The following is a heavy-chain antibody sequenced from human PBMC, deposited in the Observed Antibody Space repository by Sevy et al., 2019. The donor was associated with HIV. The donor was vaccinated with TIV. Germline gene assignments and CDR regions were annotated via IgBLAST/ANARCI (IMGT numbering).Heavy chain of an antibody. CDR2: IKSKADGGTT. J-gene: IGHJ6*02. V-gene: IGHV3-15*01. CDR1: AFTFYYAW. CDR3: STDPIIVLLVTDGMDV. D-gene: IGHD2-8*02. Sequence: GGSLRLSCAASAFTFYYAWMSWVRQAPGKGLEWVGRIKSKADGGTTEYAAAVKGRFTISRDDSKNTLYLQMNSLKTEDTAIYYCSTDPIIVLLVTDGMDVWGQGTTVTVSS.